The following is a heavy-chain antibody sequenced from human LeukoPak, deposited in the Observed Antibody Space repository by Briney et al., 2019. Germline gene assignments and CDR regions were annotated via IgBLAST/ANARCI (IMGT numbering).Heavy chain of an antibody. D-gene: IGHD6-6*01. V-gene: IGHV3-33*01. CDR3: ARNTEYSSSSALGY. CDR2: IWYDGSNK. CDR1: GFTFSSYG. J-gene: IGHJ4*02. Sequence: PGGSLRLSCAASGFTFSSYGMHWVRQAPGKGLEWVAVIWYDGSNKYYVDSVKGRFTISRDNSKNTLYLQMNSLRAEDTAVYYCARNTEYSSSSALGYWGQGTLVTVSS.